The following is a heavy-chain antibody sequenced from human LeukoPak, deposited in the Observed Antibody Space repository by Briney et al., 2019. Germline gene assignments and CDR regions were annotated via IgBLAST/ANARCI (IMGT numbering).Heavy chain of an antibody. J-gene: IGHJ4*02. CDR1: GFIFSSYW. Sequence: GGPLRLSCAASGFIFSSYWMSWVRQAPGKGLEWVANIKQDGSEKYYLDSVKGRFTISRDNAKNSLYLQMNSLRAEDTAVYYCARDVYNMGDYWGQGTLVTVSS. CDR2: IKQDGSEK. CDR3: ARDVYNMGDY. V-gene: IGHV3-7*01. D-gene: IGHD1-1*01.